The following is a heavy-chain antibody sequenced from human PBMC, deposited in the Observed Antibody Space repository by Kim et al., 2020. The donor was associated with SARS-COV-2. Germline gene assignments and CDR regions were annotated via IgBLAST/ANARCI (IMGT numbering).Heavy chain of an antibody. V-gene: IGHV3-11*01. D-gene: IGHD3-10*01. CDR2: ISSAAYTM. CDR1: GFTFSDYY. J-gene: IGHJ6*02. CDR3: ARESFHDGMDI. Sequence: GGSLRLSCAASGFTFSDYYMTWIRQAPGKGLEWLSYISSAAYTMYYADSVKGRLTVSRDNAKNSLYLQMSSLSAEDTAVYYCARESFHDGMDIWGQGTADTV.